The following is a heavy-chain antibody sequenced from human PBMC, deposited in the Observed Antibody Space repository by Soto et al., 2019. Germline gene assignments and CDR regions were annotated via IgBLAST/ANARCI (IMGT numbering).Heavy chain of an antibody. D-gene: IGHD4-17*01. CDR1: GGSFSSGDYY. J-gene: IGHJ6*02. CDR3: ARIHFGDEPSYYYYGMDV. Sequence: QVQLQESGPGVVKPSQTLSLTCTVSGGSFSSGDYYWSWVRQPPGKGLEWIGYIYYTGSTFNNPSLKSRGAISIDTSKTQFSLKLSSVTAADTAVYYCARIHFGDEPSYYYYGMDVWGQGPTVTVSS. CDR2: IYYTGST. V-gene: IGHV4-30-4*01.